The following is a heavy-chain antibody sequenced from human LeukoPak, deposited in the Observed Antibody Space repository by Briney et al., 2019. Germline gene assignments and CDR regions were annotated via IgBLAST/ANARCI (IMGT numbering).Heavy chain of an antibody. CDR2: IIPIFGTA. Sequence: SVKVSCKASGGTFSSYAISWVRQAPGQGLEWMGGIIPIFGTANYAQKFQGRVTITADESTSTAYMELSSLRSEDTAVYYCARESGDSSGQTKDAPDYWGQGTLVAVSS. J-gene: IGHJ4*02. CDR1: GGTFSSYA. CDR3: ARESGDSSGQTKDAPDY. D-gene: IGHD3-22*01. V-gene: IGHV1-69*13.